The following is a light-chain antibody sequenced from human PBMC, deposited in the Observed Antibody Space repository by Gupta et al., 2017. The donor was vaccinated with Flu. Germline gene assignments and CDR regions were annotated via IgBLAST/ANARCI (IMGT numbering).Light chain of an antibody. CDR3: KRSTHPCT. CDR2: AFS. J-gene: IGKJ2*02. Sequence: SATLGPAASISCSSSQSLVYKNGISFVCWFQKRPGQSPRLIIYAFSKRNWGVPDSFSGSGSINVFTLKSSRVEDDDVGFYYCKRSTHPCTFGQGTKLEI. CDR1: QSLVYKNGISF. V-gene: IGKV2-30*01.